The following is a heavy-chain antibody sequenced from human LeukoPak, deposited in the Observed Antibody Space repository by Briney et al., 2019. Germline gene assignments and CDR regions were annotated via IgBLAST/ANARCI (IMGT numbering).Heavy chain of an antibody. Sequence: GGSLRLSCAASGFTFSNRWMNWVRQAPGKGLEWVANIKKDGNEKYYVDSVKGRFTISRDNAKNSLYLQMNSLRAEDTAVYYCARDRRYDILTGFSNFFDYWGQGTLVTVSS. CDR3: ARDRRYDILTGFSNFFDY. V-gene: IGHV3-7*05. CDR1: GFTFSNRW. J-gene: IGHJ4*02. D-gene: IGHD3-9*01. CDR2: IKKDGNEK.